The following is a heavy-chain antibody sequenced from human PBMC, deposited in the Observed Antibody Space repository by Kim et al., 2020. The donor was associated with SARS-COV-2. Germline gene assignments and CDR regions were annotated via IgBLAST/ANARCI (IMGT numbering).Heavy chain of an antibody. Sequence: GGSLRLSCAASGFTFSSYGMHWVRQAPGKGLEWVAVIWYDGSNKYYADSVKGRFTISRDNSKNTLYLQINSLRAEDTAVYYCARDRMITFGGVNYYGMDVWGQGTTVTVSS. CDR2: IWYDGSNK. CDR1: GFTFSSYG. J-gene: IGHJ6*02. CDR3: ARDRMITFGGVNYYGMDV. V-gene: IGHV3-33*01. D-gene: IGHD3-16*01.